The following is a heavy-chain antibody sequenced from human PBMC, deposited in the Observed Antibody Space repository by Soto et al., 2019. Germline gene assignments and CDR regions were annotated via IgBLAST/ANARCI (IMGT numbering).Heavy chain of an antibody. CDR3: ARGVGRSSWTSFDS. D-gene: IGHD6-13*01. J-gene: IGHJ4*02. Sequence: PSQTLSLTCTVSGGSISSDYWSWIRQPAGKGLEWIGRIYISENTHYNPSLRSRCSMSLDTSKNQLSLNLSSVTAAVTAVYYRARGVGRSSWTSFDSWGKGTMVTV. CDR2: IYISENT. CDR1: GGSISSDY. V-gene: IGHV4-4*07.